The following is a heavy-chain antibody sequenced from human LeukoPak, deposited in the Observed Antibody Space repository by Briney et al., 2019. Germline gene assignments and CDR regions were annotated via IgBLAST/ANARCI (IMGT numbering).Heavy chain of an antibody. CDR2: VNHSGST. D-gene: IGHD2-2*01. J-gene: IGHJ2*01. CDR1: GGSFRGYY. CDR3: ARKVPRHCSSTSCRSPGYFDL. Sequence: SESLCVTCAVHGGSFRGYYWSWIRQHPGKGLEWSGEVNHSGSTNYNPSLKSRVTISVDTSKNQFSLKLSSVTAADTAVYYCARKVPRHCSSTSCRSPGYFDLWGRGTLVTVSS. V-gene: IGHV4-34*01.